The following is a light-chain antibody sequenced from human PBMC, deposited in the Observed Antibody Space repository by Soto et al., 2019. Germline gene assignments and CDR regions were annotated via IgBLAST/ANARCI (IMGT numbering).Light chain of an antibody. J-gene: IGLJ2*01. CDR3: SSYAGSQGV. V-gene: IGLV2-8*01. CDR1: SSDVGGYNY. CDR2: EVS. Sequence: QSVLTQPPSASGSPGQSVTISCTGTSSDVGGYNYVSWYQQHPGKAPKLMIYEVSKRPSGVPDRFSGSKSGNTASLTVSGLQAEDDADYYCSSYAGSQGVFGGGTKLTVL.